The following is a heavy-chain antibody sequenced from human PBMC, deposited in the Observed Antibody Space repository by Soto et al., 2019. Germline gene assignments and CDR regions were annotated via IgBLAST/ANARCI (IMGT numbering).Heavy chain of an antibody. CDR2: ISYDGSNK. CDR3: ARDREVMGRRYSYGFLHYYYGMDV. Sequence: QVQLVESGGGVVQPGRSLRLSCAASGFTFSSYAMHWVRQAPGKGLEWVAVISYDGSNKYYADSVKGRFTISRDNSKNTLYLHMNSVRAEDTAVYYCARDREVMGRRYSYGFLHYYYGMDVWGQGTTVTVSS. V-gene: IGHV3-30-3*01. D-gene: IGHD5-18*01. J-gene: IGHJ6*02. CDR1: GFTFSSYA.